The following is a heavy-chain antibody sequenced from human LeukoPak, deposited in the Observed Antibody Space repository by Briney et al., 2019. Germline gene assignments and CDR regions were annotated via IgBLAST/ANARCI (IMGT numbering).Heavy chain of an antibody. D-gene: IGHD4-17*01. CDR2: ISCDGSNK. CDR3: AKVLTVTTLFDAFDI. V-gene: IGHV3-30*18. J-gene: IGHJ3*02. Sequence: GGSLRLSCAASGFTFSSYGMHCVRQAPGKGLEGVAVISCDGSNKYYADSVKGRFTISRDNSKNTLYLQMNSMRAEDTAVYYCAKVLTVTTLFDAFDIWGQGTMVTVSS. CDR1: GFTFSSYG.